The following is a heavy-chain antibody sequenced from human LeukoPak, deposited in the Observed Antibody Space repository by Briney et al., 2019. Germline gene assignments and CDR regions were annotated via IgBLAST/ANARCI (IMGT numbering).Heavy chain of an antibody. CDR1: GYIFSTYG. J-gene: IGHJ4*02. CDR2: ISAYNGNT. D-gene: IGHD6-19*01. Sequence: GASVKVSCKASGYIFSTYGISWVRQAPGQGLEWMGWISAYNGNTNYAQKLQGRVTMTTDTSTSTAYMELRSLRSDDTAVYYCARVSVAGTEIDYWGQGTLVTVSS. V-gene: IGHV1-18*01. CDR3: ARVSVAGTEIDY.